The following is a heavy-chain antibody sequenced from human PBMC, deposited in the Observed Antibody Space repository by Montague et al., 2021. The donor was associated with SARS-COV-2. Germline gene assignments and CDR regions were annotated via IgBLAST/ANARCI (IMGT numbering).Heavy chain of an antibody. J-gene: IGHJ4*02. D-gene: IGHD3-10*01. CDR1: SGSIISSGYY. Sequence: SETLSLTCSVSSGSIISSGYYWGWIRQPPGKELEWIGSNYYSGTTYYNPSLQSRGTISVDTSKNHLSLRLSSVTAADTAVYFCARGMIRGVTTPFDYWGQGSQVTVSS. V-gene: IGHV4-39*02. CDR3: ARGMIRGVTTPFDY. CDR2: NYYSGTT.